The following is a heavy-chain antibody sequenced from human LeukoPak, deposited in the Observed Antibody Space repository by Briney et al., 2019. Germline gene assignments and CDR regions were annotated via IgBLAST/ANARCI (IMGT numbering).Heavy chain of an antibody. J-gene: IGHJ6*02. CDR1: GFTFSSNY. CDR2: IYSGGST. D-gene: IGHD6-19*01. CDR3: AREEIAVAGLDYYYYYGMDV. Sequence: GGSLRLSCVASGFTFSSNYMSWVRQAPGKGLEWVSVIYSGGSTYYADSVKGRFTISRDNSKNTLYLQMNSLRAEDTAVYYCAREEIAVAGLDYYYYYGMDVWGQGTTVTVSS. V-gene: IGHV3-53*01.